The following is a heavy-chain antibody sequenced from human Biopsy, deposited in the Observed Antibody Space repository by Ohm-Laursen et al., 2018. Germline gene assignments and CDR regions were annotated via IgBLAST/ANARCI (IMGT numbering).Heavy chain of an antibody. CDR3: ARGSREYCSEESCLYWYFDL. V-gene: IGHV4-59*01. CDR2: IFHAGVV. D-gene: IGHD2-15*01. J-gene: IGHJ2*01. Sequence: TLSLTCTVSGGPIADNYWSWIRQPPGKPLEWIGSIFHAGVVNYSPSLKSRVAIVVDISQRQSFLKLTSVTAADTAVYFCARGSREYCSEESCLYWYFDLWGRGSLVTVSS. CDR1: GGPIADNY.